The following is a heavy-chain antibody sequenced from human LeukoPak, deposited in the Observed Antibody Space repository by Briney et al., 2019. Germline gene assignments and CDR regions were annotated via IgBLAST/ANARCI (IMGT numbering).Heavy chain of an antibody. Sequence: GGSLRLSCAASGFTFSSYGMHWVRQAPGKGLEWVAVISYDRSNKYYADSVKGRFTISRDNSKNTLYLQMNSLRAEDTAVYYCAKGDLSGGSSDCDYWGQGTLVTVSS. J-gene: IGHJ4*02. CDR3: AKGDLSGGSSDCDY. CDR2: ISYDRSNK. V-gene: IGHV3-30*18. CDR1: GFTFSSYG. D-gene: IGHD2-15*01.